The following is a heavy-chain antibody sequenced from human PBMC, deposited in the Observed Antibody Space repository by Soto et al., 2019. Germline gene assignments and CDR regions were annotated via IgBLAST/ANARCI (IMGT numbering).Heavy chain of an antibody. J-gene: IGHJ4*02. CDR1: GFTFSRYA. CDR2: ISGSGGST. V-gene: IGHV3-23*01. Sequence: EVQLLESGGGLVQPGGSLRLSCAASGFTFSRYAMSWVRQAPGKGLEWVSAISGSGGSTYYADSVKGRFTISRDNSKNTLYLQMNSLRAEDTAVYCCAKNGRFLEWLLMGLIDYWGQGTLVTVSS. D-gene: IGHD3-3*01. CDR3: AKNGRFLEWLLMGLIDY.